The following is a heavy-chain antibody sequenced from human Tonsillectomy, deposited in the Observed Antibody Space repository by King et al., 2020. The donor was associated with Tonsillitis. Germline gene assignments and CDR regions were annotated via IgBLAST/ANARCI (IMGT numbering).Heavy chain of an antibody. CDR1: GGTFSSYA. V-gene: IGHV1-69*01. Sequence: GQLVQSGAEVKKPGSSVKVSCKASGGTFSSYAISWVRQAPGQGLEWMGGIIPIFGTANYAQKFQGRVTITAAESTSTAYMELSSLRSEDTAVYYCAVYKFSGYSGYDPFDYWGQGTLVTVSS. J-gene: IGHJ4*02. D-gene: IGHD5-12*01. CDR3: AVYKFSGYSGYDPFDY. CDR2: IIPIFGTA.